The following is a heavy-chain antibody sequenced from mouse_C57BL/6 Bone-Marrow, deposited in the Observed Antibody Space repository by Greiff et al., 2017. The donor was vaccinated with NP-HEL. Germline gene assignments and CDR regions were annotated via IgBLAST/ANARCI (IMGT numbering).Heavy chain of an antibody. V-gene: IGHV5-17*01. CDR1: GFTFSDYG. J-gene: IGHJ1*03. D-gene: IGHD2-1*01. Sequence: EVQVVESGGGLVKPGGSLKLSCAASGFTFSDYGMHWVRQAPEKGLEWVAYISSGSSTIYYADTVKGRFTISRDNAKNTLFLQMTSLRSEDTAMYYCARGRNYWWYFDVWGTGTTVTVSS. CDR3: ARGRNYWWYFDV. CDR2: ISSGSSTI.